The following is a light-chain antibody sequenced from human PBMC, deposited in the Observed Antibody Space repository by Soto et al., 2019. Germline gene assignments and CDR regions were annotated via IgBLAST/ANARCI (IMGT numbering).Light chain of an antibody. CDR1: QSVSSSY. CDR2: GAS. CDR3: QQYCSSRYT. Sequence: EIGLTQSPSTLSLSPGERATLSCRARQSVSSSYLAWYQQKPGQGPRLLIYGASSRPTGIPDRFSGSGSGTDFTLTISRLKPEDFAVYYCQQYCSSRYTFGQGTKLEIK. V-gene: IGKV3-20*01. J-gene: IGKJ2*01.